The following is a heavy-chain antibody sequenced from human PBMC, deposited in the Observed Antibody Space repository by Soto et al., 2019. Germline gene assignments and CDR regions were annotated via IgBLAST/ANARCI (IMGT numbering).Heavy chain of an antibody. CDR3: AHRPIAARPYNWFDP. CDR1: GFSLSTIGVG. Sequence: SGPTLVNPTQTLTLTCTFSGFSLSTIGVGVGWIRQPPGKALEWLALIYWNDDKRYSPSLKSRLTITKDTSKNQVVLTMTNMEPVDTATYYCAHRPIAARPYNWFDPWGQGTLVTVSS. V-gene: IGHV2-5*01. CDR2: IYWNDDK. D-gene: IGHD6-6*01. J-gene: IGHJ5*02.